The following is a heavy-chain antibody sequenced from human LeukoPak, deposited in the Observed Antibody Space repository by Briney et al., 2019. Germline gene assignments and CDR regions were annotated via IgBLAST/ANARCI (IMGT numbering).Heavy chain of an antibody. Sequence: GGSLRLSCAASGFTLSSYAMSWVRQAPGRGLEWVAALSGSGDTTYYADSVKGRFTISRDNSKNTLYLQMNSLRAEDTAVYNCAKDRARVVREIIWMNNSFDPWGQGTLVTVSS. V-gene: IGHV3-23*01. CDR2: LSGSGDTT. J-gene: IGHJ5*02. CDR1: GFTLSSYA. CDR3: AKDRARVVREIIWMNNSFDP. D-gene: IGHD3-10*01.